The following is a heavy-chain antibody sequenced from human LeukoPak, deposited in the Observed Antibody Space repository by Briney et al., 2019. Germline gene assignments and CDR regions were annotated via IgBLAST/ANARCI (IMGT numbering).Heavy chain of an antibody. Sequence: GGPLRLSCAASGFTFSDYYMSWIRQAPGKGLEWVSYISSSGSTIYYADSVKGRFTISRDNAKNSLYLQMNSLRAEDTAVYYCASPLTMSNWFDPWGQGTLVTVSS. CDR1: GFTFSDYY. D-gene: IGHD3-22*01. CDR3: ASPLTMSNWFDP. CDR2: ISSSGSTI. J-gene: IGHJ5*02. V-gene: IGHV3-11*01.